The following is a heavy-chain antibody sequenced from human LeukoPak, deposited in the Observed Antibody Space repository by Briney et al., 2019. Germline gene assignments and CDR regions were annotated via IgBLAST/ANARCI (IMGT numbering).Heavy chain of an antibody. D-gene: IGHD5-24*01. Sequence: ASVKVSCKASGYTFTSYDINWVRQATGQGLEWMGWMNPNSGNTGYAQKFQGRVTMTRNTSIGTAYMELSSLRSEDTAVYYCARGRGRQRLWLQLSHYFDYWGQGTLVTVSS. CDR2: MNPNSGNT. CDR1: GYTFTSYD. V-gene: IGHV1-8*01. J-gene: IGHJ4*02. CDR3: ARGRGRQRLWLQLSHYFDY.